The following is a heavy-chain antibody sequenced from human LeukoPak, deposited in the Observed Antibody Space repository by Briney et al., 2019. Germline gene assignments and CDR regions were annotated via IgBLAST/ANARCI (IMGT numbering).Heavy chain of an antibody. Sequence: GGSLRLSCAACGFTFCIYWMSWVREAPGKGGEWVANIKQDGSEKFYVDSVKGRFTLSRDNAKNSLFLQMNSLRAEDTAVYYCARDYYGSGWYGDYWGQGTLVTVSS. J-gene: IGHJ4*02. CDR1: GFTFCIYW. CDR2: IKQDGSEK. V-gene: IGHV3-7*04. CDR3: ARDYYGSGWYGDY. D-gene: IGHD6-19*01.